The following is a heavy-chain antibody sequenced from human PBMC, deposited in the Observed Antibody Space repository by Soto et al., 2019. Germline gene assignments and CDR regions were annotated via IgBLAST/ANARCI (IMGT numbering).Heavy chain of an antibody. CDR3: ARARSTVTTYYYMDV. CDR2: INAGNGNT. J-gene: IGHJ6*03. D-gene: IGHD4-4*01. Sequence: ASVKVSCKASGYTFTSYAMHWVCQAPGQRLEWMGWINAGNGNTKYSQKFQGRVTITRDTSASTAYMELSSLRSEDTAVYYCARARSTVTTYYYMDVWGKGTTVTVSS. V-gene: IGHV1-3*01. CDR1: GYTFTSYA.